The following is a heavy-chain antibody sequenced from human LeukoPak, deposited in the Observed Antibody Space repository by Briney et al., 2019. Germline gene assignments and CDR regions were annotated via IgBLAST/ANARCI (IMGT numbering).Heavy chain of an antibody. D-gene: IGHD2-15*01. V-gene: IGHV4-59*01. CDR3: ARQDCSGGSCYPDY. CDR1: GGPISSYY. Sequence: SETLSLTCTVSGGPISSYYWSWIRQPPGKGLEWIGYIYYSGSTNYNPSLKSRVTISVDTSKNQFSLKLSSVTAADTAVYYCARQDCSGGSCYPDYWGQGTLVTVSS. CDR2: IYYSGST. J-gene: IGHJ4*02.